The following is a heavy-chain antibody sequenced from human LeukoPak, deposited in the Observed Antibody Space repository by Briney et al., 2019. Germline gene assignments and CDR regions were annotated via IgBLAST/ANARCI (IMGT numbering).Heavy chain of an antibody. Sequence: GGSLRLSCAAPRFTFSSYEMNWVRQAPGKGLEWVSYISSRGTTIYYADSVKGRFTISRDNAKNSLYLQMNSLRAEDTAVYYCARAFPYGGYGLAVDYWGQGTLVTVSS. V-gene: IGHV3-48*03. J-gene: IGHJ4*02. CDR3: ARAFPYGGYGLAVDY. D-gene: IGHD5-12*01. CDR2: ISSRGTTI. CDR1: RFTFSSYE.